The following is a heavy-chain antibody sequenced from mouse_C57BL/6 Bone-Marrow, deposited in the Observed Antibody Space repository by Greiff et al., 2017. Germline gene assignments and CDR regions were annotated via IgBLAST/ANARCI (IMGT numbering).Heavy chain of an antibody. D-gene: IGHD2-4*01. CDR2: IDPSDSYT. V-gene: IGHV1-59*01. J-gene: IGHJ3*01. Sequence: QVQLQQPGAELVRPGTSVKLSCKASGYTFTSYWMHWVKQRPGQGLEWIGVIDPSDSYTYYNQKFKGKATLTVDTSSSTAYMKLSSLTSEDSAVYYCARWPYDYDNDWFAYWGQGTLVTVSA. CDR3: ARWPYDYDNDWFAY. CDR1: GYTFTSYW.